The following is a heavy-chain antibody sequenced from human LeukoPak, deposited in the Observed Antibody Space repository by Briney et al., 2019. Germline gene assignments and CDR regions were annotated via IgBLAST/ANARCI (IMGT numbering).Heavy chain of an antibody. CDR3: AREEEYYYDGSGYSGRAYYYYMDV. Sequence: ETLSLTWTVSGGSLSRYYWSWVRQPAGEGIEWIWRIYTSGSNNYNPPLKAGVTMSVDTSKNQFSLKLSSVTAADTAVYYCAREEEYYYDGSGYSGRAYYYYMDVWGKGTTVTVSS. D-gene: IGHD3-22*01. CDR2: IYTSGSN. V-gene: IGHV4-4*07. J-gene: IGHJ6*03. CDR1: GGSLSRYY.